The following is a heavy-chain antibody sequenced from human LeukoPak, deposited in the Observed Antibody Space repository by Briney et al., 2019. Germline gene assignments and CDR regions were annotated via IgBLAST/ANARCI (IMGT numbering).Heavy chain of an antibody. CDR1: GFTFSSYW. CDR3: ASPPSYSSSWYGGY. D-gene: IGHD6-13*01. CDR2: IKQDGSEK. Sequence: GGSLRLSCAASGFTFSSYWMSWVRQAPGKGLEWVANIKQDGSEKYYVDSVKGRFTISRDNAKNSLYLQMNSLRAEDTAVYYCASPPSYSSSWYGGYWGQGTLVTVSS. J-gene: IGHJ4*02. V-gene: IGHV3-7*03.